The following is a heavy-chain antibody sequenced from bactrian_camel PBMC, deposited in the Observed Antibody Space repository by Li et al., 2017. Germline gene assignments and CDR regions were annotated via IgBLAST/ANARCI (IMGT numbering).Heavy chain of an antibody. V-gene: IGHV3S6*01. CDR1: GFTFSSYG. CDR3: ATRARTSRTSYTY. J-gene: IGHJ4*01. CDR2: IYSDGTKT. Sequence: VQLVESGGGSVQSGGSLRVSCAASGFTFSSYGMNWVRQAPGKGLEWVSGIYSDGTKTYYADSVKGRFTISRDNAKNTLYLQMNSLKSEDTGLYYCATRARTSRTSYTYWGQGTQVTV. D-gene: IGHD5*01.